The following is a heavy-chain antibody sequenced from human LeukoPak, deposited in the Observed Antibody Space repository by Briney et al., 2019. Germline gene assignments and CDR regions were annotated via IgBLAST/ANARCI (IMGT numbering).Heavy chain of an antibody. CDR3: ARVVGDYYDSSGYLWFDP. Sequence: GGSLILSCAASGFTVSSNYMSWVRQAPGKGLEWVSVIYSGGSTYYADSVKGRFTISRDNSKNTLYLQMNSLRAEDTAVYYCARVVGDYYDSSGYLWFDPWGQGTLVTVSS. V-gene: IGHV3-66*01. D-gene: IGHD3-22*01. CDR2: IYSGGST. J-gene: IGHJ5*02. CDR1: GFTVSSNY.